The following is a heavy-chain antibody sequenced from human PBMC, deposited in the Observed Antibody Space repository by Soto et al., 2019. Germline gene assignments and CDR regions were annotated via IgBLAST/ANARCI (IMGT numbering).Heavy chain of an antibody. Sequence: ASVKVSCKASGYTFTSYYMHWVRQAPGQGLEWMGIINPSGGSTSYAKKFQGRVTMTRDTSTSTVYMEQSSLRSEDTAVYYCARAEPRTDYYDSSGYYYWGQGTLVTVSS. J-gene: IGHJ4*02. V-gene: IGHV1-46*03. CDR1: GYTFTSYY. D-gene: IGHD3-22*01. CDR3: ARAEPRTDYYDSSGYYY. CDR2: INPSGGST.